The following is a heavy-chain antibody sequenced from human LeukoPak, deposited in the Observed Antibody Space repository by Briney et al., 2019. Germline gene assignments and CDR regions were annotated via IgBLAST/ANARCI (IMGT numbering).Heavy chain of an antibody. Sequence: GESLKISCKGSGYSFTSYGISWVRQAPGQGLEWMGWISAYNGNTNYAQKLQGRVTMTTDTSTSTAYMELRSLRSDDTAVYYCARERIVGATANFDYWGQGTLVTVSS. CDR1: GYSFTSYG. CDR2: ISAYNGNT. J-gene: IGHJ4*02. D-gene: IGHD1-26*01. CDR3: ARERIVGATANFDY. V-gene: IGHV1-18*01.